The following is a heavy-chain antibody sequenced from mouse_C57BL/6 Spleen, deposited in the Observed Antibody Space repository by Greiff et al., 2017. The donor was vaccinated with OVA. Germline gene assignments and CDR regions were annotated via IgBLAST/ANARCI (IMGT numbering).Heavy chain of an antibody. CDR3: ARGTTDFDY. CDR2: INPNNGGT. J-gene: IGHJ2*01. Sequence: EVKLQQSGPELVKPGASVKISCKASGYTFTDYYMNWVKQSHGKSLEWIGDINPNNGGTSYNQKFKGKATLTVDKSSSTAYMELRSLTSEDSAVYYCARGTTDFDYWGQGTTLTVSS. V-gene: IGHV1-26*01. D-gene: IGHD1-1*01. CDR1: GYTFTDYY.